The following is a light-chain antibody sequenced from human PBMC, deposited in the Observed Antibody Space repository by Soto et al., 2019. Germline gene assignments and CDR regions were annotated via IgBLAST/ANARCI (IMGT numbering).Light chain of an antibody. V-gene: IGLV1-47*01. J-gene: IGLJ2*01. CDR2: SNS. Sequence: QSVLTQPPSASGTPGQRGTISCSGSSSNLGSNSVHWYQQLPGTAPKLLIDSNSQRPSGVPERISGTKSGTSASLAISGLRSEDEADYYCAAWDDSLSGVVFGGGTKLTVL. CDR1: SSNLGSNS. CDR3: AAWDDSLSGVV.